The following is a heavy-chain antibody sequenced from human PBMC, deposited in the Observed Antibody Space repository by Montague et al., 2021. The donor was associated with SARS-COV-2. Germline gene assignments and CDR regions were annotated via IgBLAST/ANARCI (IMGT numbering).Heavy chain of an antibody. CDR3: VRGIEAAGSYDY. Sequence: CAISGDNVSSNSATWNWIRQSPSRGLEWLERTYYRSMWKSDYARSVKSRIAINPDTSKNQFSLQLSSVTPEDTALYYCVRGIEAAGSYDYWGQGTLVTVSS. D-gene: IGHD6-13*01. V-gene: IGHV6-1*01. CDR1: GDNVSSNSAT. J-gene: IGHJ4*02. CDR2: TYYRSMWKS.